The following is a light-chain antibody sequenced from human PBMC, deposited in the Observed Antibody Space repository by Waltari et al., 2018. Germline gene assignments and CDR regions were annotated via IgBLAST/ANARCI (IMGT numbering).Light chain of an antibody. CDR2: VNSDGSH. CDR3: QTGGHGTWV. CDR1: SGYSSTV. Sequence: QLVLTQSPSASASLGASVKLTCTLRSGYSSTVIAWLQQQPEEGPRSLMKVNSDGSHSKGDEIPDRFSGSSSGAERYLTISNLQSEDEADYYCQTGGHGTWVFGGGTKLTVL. V-gene: IGLV4-69*01. J-gene: IGLJ3*02.